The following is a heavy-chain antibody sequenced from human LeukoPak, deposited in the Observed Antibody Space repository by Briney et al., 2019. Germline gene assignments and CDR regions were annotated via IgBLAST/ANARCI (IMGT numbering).Heavy chain of an antibody. D-gene: IGHD3-16*01. CDR3: ARDTPDWSYGQSIYYFDY. CDR1: GHSLTSYG. J-gene: IGHJ4*02. V-gene: IGHV1-18*01. Sequence: GASVKVSCKASGHSLTSYGISWVRQAPGQGLEWMGWISAYIGNRNYAQKFQGRVTMTTDTSTSTAYMELTSLRSDDTAVYYCARDTPDWSYGQSIYYFDYWGQGTLVTVSS. CDR2: ISAYIGNR.